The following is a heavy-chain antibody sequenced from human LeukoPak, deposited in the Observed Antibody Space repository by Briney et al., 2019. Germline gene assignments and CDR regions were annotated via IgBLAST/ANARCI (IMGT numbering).Heavy chain of an antibody. J-gene: IGHJ6*03. D-gene: IGHD3-3*01. V-gene: IGHV4-39*01. CDR1: GGSISSNIYY. Sequence: SETLSLTCTVSGGSISSNIYYWGWIRQPPGKRLEWIGNIHYSGSTYYHPSLKSRVTMSVDTSKNQLSLKMTSVTAADTAVYYCTRTQKLEWLSPYYNYIDDWGKGTTVTVSS. CDR2: IHYSGST. CDR3: TRTQKLEWLSPYYNYIDD.